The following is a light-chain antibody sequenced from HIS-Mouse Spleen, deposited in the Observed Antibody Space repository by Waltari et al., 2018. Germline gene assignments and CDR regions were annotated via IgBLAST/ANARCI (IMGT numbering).Light chain of an antibody. V-gene: IGLV2-23*01. Sequence: QSALTQPASVSGSPGQSITISCTATSREVGTYNLLSWYQQHQGKAPKLMIYEGSKRPSGVSNRFSGSKSGNTASLTISGLQAEDEADYYCCSYAGSSTWVFGGGTKLTVL. CDR3: CSYAGSSTWV. J-gene: IGLJ3*02. CDR1: SREVGTYNL. CDR2: EGS.